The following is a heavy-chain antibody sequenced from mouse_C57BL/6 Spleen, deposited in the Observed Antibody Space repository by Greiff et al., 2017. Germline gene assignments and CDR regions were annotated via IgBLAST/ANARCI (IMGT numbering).Heavy chain of an antibody. J-gene: IGHJ4*01. Sequence: EVQLVESGGGLVQPGGSLSLSCAASGFTFTDYYMSWVRQPPGKALEWLGFIRNKANGYTTEYSASVKGRFTISRDNSQSILYLQMNALRAEDSATYYCARYYGNYGDAMDYWGQGTSVTVSS. D-gene: IGHD2-1*01. CDR3: ARYYGNYGDAMDY. CDR2: IRNKANGYTT. CDR1: GFTFTDYY. V-gene: IGHV7-3*01.